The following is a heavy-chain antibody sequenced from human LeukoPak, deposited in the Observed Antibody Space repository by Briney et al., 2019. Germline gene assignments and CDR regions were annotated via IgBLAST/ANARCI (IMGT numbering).Heavy chain of an antibody. CDR1: GYSLTSYW. J-gene: IGHJ4*02. CDR3: ARSYSGSYFRFDD. Sequence: GESLKISCKGSGYSLTSYWIGWVRQMPGKGLEWMGIIYPGDSDTRYSPSFQGQVTISVDKTLNTAYLQWSSLKASDTAMFYCARSYSGSYFRFDDWGQGTQVTVSS. D-gene: IGHD1-26*01. CDR2: IYPGDSDT. V-gene: IGHV5-51*01.